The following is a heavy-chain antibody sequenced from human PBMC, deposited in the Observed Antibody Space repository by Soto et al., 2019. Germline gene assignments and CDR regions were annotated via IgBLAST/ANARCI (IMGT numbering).Heavy chain of an antibody. CDR3: ATMGTPATGLYYFDY. Sequence: QVQLQESGPGLVKPSQTLSLTCTVSGGSISSGNYYWSWIRQPPGKGLEWIVFISYSGSTYYSLSLKSRVTISVDTSKNQFSLNLSFVTAADTAVYYCATMGTPATGLYYFDYWGQGTLVTVSS. CDR1: GGSISSGNYY. D-gene: IGHD5-18*01. V-gene: IGHV4-30-4*01. J-gene: IGHJ4*02. CDR2: ISYSGST.